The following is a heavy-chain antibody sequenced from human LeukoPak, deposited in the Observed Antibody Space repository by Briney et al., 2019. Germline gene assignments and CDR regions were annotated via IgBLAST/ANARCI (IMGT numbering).Heavy chain of an antibody. J-gene: IGHJ5*02. CDR3: ASRTYDWFDP. D-gene: IGHD2-2*01. CDR2: INHSGST. V-gene: IGHV4-34*01. Sequence: SETLSLTCAVYGGSFSGYYWNRIRQPPGKGPEWIGEINHSGSTNYNPSLKSRVTISVDTSKNQFSLKLNAVTAADTAVYYCASRTYDWFDPWGQGTLVTVSS. CDR1: GGSFSGYY.